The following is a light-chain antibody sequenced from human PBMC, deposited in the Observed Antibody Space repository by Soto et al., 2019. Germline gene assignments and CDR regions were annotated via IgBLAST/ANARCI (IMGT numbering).Light chain of an antibody. CDR1: QSVSSSH. CDR3: QHYGTSPPKYT. Sequence: EVVLTQSPGTLSLSPGERATLSCRASQSVSSSHLAWYQQQPGQAPRLLIYGASDRATDIPDRFSGSGSGTDFTLTISRLEPEDFAVYYCQHYGTSPPKYTFGQRTKLEIK. CDR2: GAS. J-gene: IGKJ2*01. V-gene: IGKV3-20*01.